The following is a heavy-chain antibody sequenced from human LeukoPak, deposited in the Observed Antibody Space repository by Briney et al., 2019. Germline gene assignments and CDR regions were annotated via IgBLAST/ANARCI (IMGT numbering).Heavy chain of an antibody. CDR3: ARDQAKAYYMDV. J-gene: IGHJ6*03. CDR2: IKEDGSEK. CDR1: GFTFSSYE. Sequence: GGSLRLSCAASGFTFSSYEMNWVRQAPGKGLEWVANIKEDGSEKYYVDSVKGRFTISRDTAKNSLYLQMNSLRAEDTAVYYCARDQAKAYYMDVWGKGTTVTVSS. V-gene: IGHV3-7*01.